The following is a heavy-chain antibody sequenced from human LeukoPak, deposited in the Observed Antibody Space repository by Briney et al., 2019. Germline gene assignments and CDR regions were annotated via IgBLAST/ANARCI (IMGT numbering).Heavy chain of an antibody. CDR2: ISSSGSTI. CDR3: ARVVGTQGAFYYYYYYMDV. J-gene: IGHJ6*03. V-gene: IGHV3-48*04. D-gene: IGHD5-12*01. Sequence: GGSLRLSCAASGFTFSSYSMNWVRQAPGKGLEWVSYISSSGSTIYYADSVKGRFTISRDNAKNSLYLQMNSLRAEDTAVYYCARVVGTQGAFYYYYYYMDVWSKGTTVTVSS. CDR1: GFTFSSYS.